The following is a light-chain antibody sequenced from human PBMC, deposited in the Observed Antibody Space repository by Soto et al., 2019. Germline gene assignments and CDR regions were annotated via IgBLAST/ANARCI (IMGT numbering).Light chain of an antibody. Sequence: DIQMTQSPSSLSASVGDTVTIPCQASEGIKSDLNWFQQTSGKAPRLLVYDASNLETGVTSRFSGSGSGTDFTLTIRGLQPEDAATYYCQQYNNFPFTFGPGTKV. CDR3: QQYNNFPFT. J-gene: IGKJ3*01. V-gene: IGKV1-33*01. CDR2: DAS. CDR1: EGIKSD.